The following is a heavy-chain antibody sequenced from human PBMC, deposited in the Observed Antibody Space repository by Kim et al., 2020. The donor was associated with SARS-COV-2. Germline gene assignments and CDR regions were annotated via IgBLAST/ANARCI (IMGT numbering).Heavy chain of an antibody. CDR1: GGSFSGYY. CDR3: ARLVGYGDYVGDY. Sequence: SETLSLTCAVYGGSFSGYYWSWIRQPPGKGLEWIGEINHSGSTNYNPSLKSRVTISVDTSKNQFSLKLSSVTAADTAVYYCARLVGYGDYVGDYWGQGTLVTVSS. V-gene: IGHV4-34*01. CDR2: INHSGST. J-gene: IGHJ4*02. D-gene: IGHD4-17*01.